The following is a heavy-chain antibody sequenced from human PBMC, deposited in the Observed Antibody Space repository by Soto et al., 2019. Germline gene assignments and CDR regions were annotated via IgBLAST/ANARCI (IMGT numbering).Heavy chain of an antibody. J-gene: IGHJ4*02. CDR1: GGSISSYY. CDR2: IYYSGST. D-gene: IGHD5-18*01. Sequence: PSETLSLTCTGSGGSISSYYWSWIRQPPGKGLEWIGYIYYSGSTNYNPSLKSRVTISVDTSKNQFSLKLSSVTAADTAVYYCARTPRGIQLWFFDYWGQGTLVTVSS. CDR3: ARTPRGIQLWFFDY. V-gene: IGHV4-59*01.